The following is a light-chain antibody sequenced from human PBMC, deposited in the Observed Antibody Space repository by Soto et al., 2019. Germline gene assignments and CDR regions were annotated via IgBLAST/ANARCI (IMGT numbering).Light chain of an antibody. CDR2: DAS. J-gene: IGKJ2*02. CDR3: QQRRGT. Sequence: EIVLTQSPATLPLSPGERATLSCRASQSVSSNLAWYQQRPGQAPTLLIYDASKRATGIPARFSGSGSGTDFTLTISSLEPEEFAVYYCQQRRGTFGPGTKLEIK. V-gene: IGKV3-11*01. CDR1: QSVSSN.